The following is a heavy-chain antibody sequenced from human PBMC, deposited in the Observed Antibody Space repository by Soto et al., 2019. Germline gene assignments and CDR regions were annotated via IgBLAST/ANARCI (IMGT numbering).Heavy chain of an antibody. CDR1: GFTFSSYG. J-gene: IGHJ4*02. CDR2: IWYDGSNK. CDR3: ASGIAVAGFDY. D-gene: IGHD6-19*01. Sequence: PGGSLRLSCAASGFTFSSYGMHWVRQAPGKGLEWVAVIWYDGSNKYYADSVKGRFTISRDNSKNTLYLQMNSLRAEDTAVCYCASGIAVAGFDYWGQGTLVTVSS. V-gene: IGHV3-33*01.